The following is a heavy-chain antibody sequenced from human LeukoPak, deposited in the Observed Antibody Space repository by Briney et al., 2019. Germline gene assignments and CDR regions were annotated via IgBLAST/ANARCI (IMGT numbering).Heavy chain of an antibody. D-gene: IGHD1-7*01. CDR1: GGSISSGSSY. V-gene: IGHV4-61*02. CDR2: IYTSGTT. Sequence: PSETLSLTCTVSGGSISSGSSYWSWIRQPAGKGLEWIGRIYTSGTTNYNPSLRSRLIMSIDTSNKQFSMNLSSVTAADTAVYYCARGSSGLDGTNTGGGAFDFWGQGTMVTVFS. J-gene: IGHJ3*01. CDR3: ARGSSGLDGTNTGGGAFDF.